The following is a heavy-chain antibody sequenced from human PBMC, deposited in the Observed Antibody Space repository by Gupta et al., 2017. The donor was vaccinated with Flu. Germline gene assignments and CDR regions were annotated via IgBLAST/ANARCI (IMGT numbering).Heavy chain of an antibody. Sequence: QVQLVESGGGVVQPGRSLRLSCAASGFTFSCYGMHWVRQAPGKGLEWVAVIWYDGSNKYYADSVKGRFTISRDNSKNTLYLQMNSLRAEDTAVYYCARGGIAAAGRLVDYWGQGTLVTVSS. D-gene: IGHD6-13*01. J-gene: IGHJ4*02. CDR3: ARGGIAAAGRLVDY. CDR1: GFTFSCYG. CDR2: IWYDGSNK. V-gene: IGHV3-33*01.